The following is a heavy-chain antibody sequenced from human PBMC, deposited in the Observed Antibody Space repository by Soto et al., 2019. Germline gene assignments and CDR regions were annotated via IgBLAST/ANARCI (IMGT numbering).Heavy chain of an antibody. Sequence: GGSLRLSCAASGFTFSSYGMHWVRQAPGKGLEWVAVIWYDGSNKYYADSVKGRFTISRDNSKNTLYLQMNSLRAEDTAVYYCARHDYYDSSGLDWGQGTLVTVSS. V-gene: IGHV3-33*01. CDR2: IWYDGSNK. CDR1: GFTFSSYG. J-gene: IGHJ4*02. D-gene: IGHD3-22*01. CDR3: ARHDYYDSSGLD.